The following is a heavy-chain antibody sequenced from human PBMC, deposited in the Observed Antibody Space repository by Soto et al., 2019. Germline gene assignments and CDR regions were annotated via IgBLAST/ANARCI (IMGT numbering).Heavy chain of an antibody. CDR2: ISSNGGST. V-gene: IGHV3-64D*06. CDR3: VKDFALRFTYYYDSSGYYDY. Sequence: GSLRLSCSASGFTFSSYAMHWVRQAPGKGLEYVSAISSNGGSTYYADSVKGRFTISRDNSKNTLYLQMSSLRAEDTAVYYCVKDFALRFTYYYDSSGYYDYWGQGTLVTVSS. D-gene: IGHD3-22*01. J-gene: IGHJ4*02. CDR1: GFTFSSYA.